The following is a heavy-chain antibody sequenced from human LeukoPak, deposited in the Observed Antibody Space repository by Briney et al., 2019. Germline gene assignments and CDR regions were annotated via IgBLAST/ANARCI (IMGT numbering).Heavy chain of an antibody. CDR3: ARGLHDYGDSNYYFDQ. Sequence: GGSLRLSCTASGFTFGDDGWSCFREAPGKGLEWICFIRKKAYAETTEYAASVRGRFTIARDDAKSIPYLPMNFLNTGDTALYYCARGLHDYGDSNYYFDQWGQRTLVTVSS. J-gene: IGHJ4*02. D-gene: IGHD4-17*01. CDR1: GFTFGDDG. CDR2: IRKKAYAETT. V-gene: IGHV3-49*03.